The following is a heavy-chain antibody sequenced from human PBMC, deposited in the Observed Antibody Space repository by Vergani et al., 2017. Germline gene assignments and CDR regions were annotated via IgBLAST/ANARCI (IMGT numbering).Heavy chain of an antibody. V-gene: IGHV3-21*01. CDR1: GFTFRNYA. CDR2: ISSSSSYI. D-gene: IGHD2-15*01. Sequence: EVQLLESGGGLAQPGGSLRLSCAASGFTFRNYAMTWVRQAPGKGLEWVSSISSSSSYIYYADSVKGRFTISRDNAKNSLYLQMNSLRAEDTAVYYCARDWRAMVVAAEGDYWGQGTLVTVSS. CDR3: ARDWRAMVVAAEGDY. J-gene: IGHJ4*02.